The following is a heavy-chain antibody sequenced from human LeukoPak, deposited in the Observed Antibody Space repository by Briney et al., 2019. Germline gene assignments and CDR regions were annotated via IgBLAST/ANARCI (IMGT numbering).Heavy chain of an antibody. CDR3: GRVGVCSSGSCYEDY. CDR1: GGSISSDY. CDR2: FFYRGST. D-gene: IGHD2-15*01. V-gene: IGHV4-59*01. J-gene: IGHJ4*02. Sequence: SETLSLTCTVSGGSISSDYWSWSRQPPGKGLEWSGYFFYRGSTDYNPSLKSRFMISVDTSKNQFSLSLNSVTASDTAIYYCGRVGVCSSGSCYEDYWGQGTLVTVSS.